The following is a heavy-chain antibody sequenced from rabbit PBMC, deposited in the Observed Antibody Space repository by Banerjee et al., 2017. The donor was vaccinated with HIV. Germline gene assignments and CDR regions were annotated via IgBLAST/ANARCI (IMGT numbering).Heavy chain of an antibody. Sequence: QEQLVESGGGLVTLGGSLKLSCTASGFDLSRYYVMCWVRQAPGKGLEWIGCIDAGSGTTHYANWAKGRFTISKTSSTTVTLQMTSLTVADTATYFCARDLAGVIGWNFDLWGRGTLVTVS. CDR2: IDAGSGTT. CDR3: ARDLAGVIGWNFDL. J-gene: IGHJ4*01. V-gene: IGHV1S45*01. D-gene: IGHD4-1*01. CDR1: GFDLSRYYV.